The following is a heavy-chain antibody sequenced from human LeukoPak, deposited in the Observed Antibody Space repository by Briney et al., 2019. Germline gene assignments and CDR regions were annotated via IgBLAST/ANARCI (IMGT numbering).Heavy chain of an antibody. CDR1: GFTFSRCA. D-gene: IGHD1-26*01. CDR2: IRASGGST. J-gene: IGHJ6*02. CDR3: AKVMEQRLYFYYYDMDV. V-gene: IGHV3-23*01. Sequence: GGSLRLSCAASGFTFSRCAMTWVRQAPGKGLEWVSAIRASGGSTDYADSGKGRFTISRDNSKNTLYLQMNSLRAEDTGVYYCAKVMEQRLYFYYYDMDVWGQGTMVIVSS.